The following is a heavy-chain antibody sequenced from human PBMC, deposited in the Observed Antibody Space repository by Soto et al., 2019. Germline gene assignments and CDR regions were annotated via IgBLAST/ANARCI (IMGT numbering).Heavy chain of an antibody. CDR3: AREVTTPGV. D-gene: IGHD1-1*01. Sequence: GGSLRLSCTASGFIFSSYEMNWVRQAPGKGLEWISYISDSGNTIHYADSVKGRFTISRDNGKKSLYLQMNGLRAEDTAIYYCAREVTTPGVWGQGTAVTVSS. V-gene: IGHV3-48*03. J-gene: IGHJ6*02. CDR1: GFIFSSYE. CDR2: ISDSGNTI.